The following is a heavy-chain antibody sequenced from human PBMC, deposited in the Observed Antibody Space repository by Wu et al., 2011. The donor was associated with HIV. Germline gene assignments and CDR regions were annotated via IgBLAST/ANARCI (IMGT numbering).Heavy chain of an antibody. CDR3: ARDGQEMVITPGYYMDV. J-gene: IGHJ6*03. V-gene: IGHV1-69*15. CDR1: GGTFSSYA. D-gene: IGHD3-3*01. CDR2: IIPIFGTA. Sequence: QVQLVQSGAEVKKPGSSVKVSCKASGGTFSSYAISWVRQAPGQGLEWMGRIIPIFGTANYAQKFQGRVTITADESTSTAYMELSSLRSEDTAVYYCARDGQEMVITPGYYMDVWGKGTTVTVSS.